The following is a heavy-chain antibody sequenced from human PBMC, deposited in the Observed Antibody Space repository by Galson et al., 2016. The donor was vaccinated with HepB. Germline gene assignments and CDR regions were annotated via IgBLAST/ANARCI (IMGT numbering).Heavy chain of an antibody. D-gene: IGHD2/OR15-2a*01. CDR3: ARDPLYVTGGLDY. Sequence: SLRLSCAASGFTFSRYSMNWVRQAQGKGLEWISYISTGGSAISYADSVKGRFTISRDKAKNSLYLQMNSLRGEDTAVYYCARDPLYVTGGLDYWGQGTLVTVSS. CDR1: GFTFSRYS. CDR2: ISTGGSAI. V-gene: IGHV3-48*01. J-gene: IGHJ4*02.